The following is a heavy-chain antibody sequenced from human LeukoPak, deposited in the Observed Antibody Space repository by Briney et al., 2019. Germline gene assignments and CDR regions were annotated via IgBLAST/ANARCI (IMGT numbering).Heavy chain of an antibody. D-gene: IGHD2-21*02. CDR2: ISSSGSTI. CDR1: GFTFSDYY. V-gene: IGHV3-11*01. J-gene: IGHJ4*02. CDR3: AKGTPSVFVVVTAILGY. Sequence: GGSLRLSCAASGFTFSDYYMSWIRQAPGKGLEWVSYISSSGSTIYYADSVKGRFTISRDNAKNSLYLQMNSLRAEDTAVYYCAKGTPSVFVVVTAILGYWGQGTLVTVSS.